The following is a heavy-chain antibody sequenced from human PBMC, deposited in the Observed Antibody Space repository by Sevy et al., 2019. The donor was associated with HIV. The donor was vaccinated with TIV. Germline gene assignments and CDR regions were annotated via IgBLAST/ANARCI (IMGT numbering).Heavy chain of an antibody. CDR2: ISYDGRNNK. V-gene: IGHV3-30*03. J-gene: IGHJ4*02. Sequence: GGSLRLSCAASGFSFSDYRMHWVRQAPGKGLEWVAVISYDGRNNKYNADSVKGRFTISRENSKDTLYLQMNSLRAEDTAIYYCARDRGEILSSAFDYWGQGTLVTVSS. D-gene: IGHD3-16*01. CDR1: GFSFSDYR. CDR3: ARDRGEILSSAFDY.